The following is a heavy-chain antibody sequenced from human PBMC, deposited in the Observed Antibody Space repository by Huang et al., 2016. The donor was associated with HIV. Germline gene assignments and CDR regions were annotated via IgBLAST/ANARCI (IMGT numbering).Heavy chain of an antibody. CDR1: GFPFTNSA. Sequence: QVQLVESGGGLVQPGRSLRLSCAASGFPFTNSAIDWVRQAPGKGLEWVAFIADDGRNKFYADSVKGRFTISRDNSKSTLYLLMNSLRVDDTALYYCARSAVPGDGDWFDPWGQGTLVTVSS. V-gene: IGHV3-30*04. CDR2: IADDGRNK. CDR3: ARSAVPGDGDWFDP. J-gene: IGHJ5*02. D-gene: IGHD6-19*01.